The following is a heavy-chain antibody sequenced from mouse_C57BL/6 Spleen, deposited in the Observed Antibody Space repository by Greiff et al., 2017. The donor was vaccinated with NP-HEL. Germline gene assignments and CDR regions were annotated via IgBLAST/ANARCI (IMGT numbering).Heavy chain of an antibody. Sequence: VKLLQPGAELVKPGASVKMSCKASGYTFTSYWITWVKQRPGQGLEWIGDIYPGSGSTNYNEKFKSKATLTVDTSSSTAYMQLSSLTSEDSAVYYCARSLTVDWYFDVWGTGTTVTVSS. D-gene: IGHD1-1*01. J-gene: IGHJ1*03. CDR2: IYPGSGST. CDR3: ARSLTVDWYFDV. V-gene: IGHV1-55*01. CDR1: GYTFTSYW.